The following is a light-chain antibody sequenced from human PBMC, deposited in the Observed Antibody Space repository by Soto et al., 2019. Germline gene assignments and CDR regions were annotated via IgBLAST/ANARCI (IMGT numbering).Light chain of an antibody. CDR2: DVS. CDR1: RSDVGGYNY. CDR3: SSYTSSSTLVV. J-gene: IGLJ2*01. V-gene: IGLV2-14*01. Sequence: QSALTQPASVSGSPGQSVTISCTGTRSDVGGYNYVSWYQQHPGKAPKLMIYDVSNRPSGVSNRFSGSKSGNTASLTISGLQAGDEADYYCSSYTSSSTLVVFGGRTKVTVL.